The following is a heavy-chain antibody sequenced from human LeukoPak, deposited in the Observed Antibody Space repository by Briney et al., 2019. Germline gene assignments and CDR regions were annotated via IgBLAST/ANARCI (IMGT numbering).Heavy chain of an antibody. CDR1: GDSISSGGYY. D-gene: IGHD5-12*01. V-gene: IGHV4-30-2*02. J-gene: IGHJ4*02. CDR3: ARSSGYHSGGSDY. CDR2: IYHSGIT. Sequence: PSQTLSLTCTVSGDSISSGGYYWNWIRQPPGKGLEWIGYIYHSGITNYNPSLKSRVTISIDRSKNQFSLKLSSVTAADTAVYYCARSSGYHSGGSDYWGQGTLVTVSS.